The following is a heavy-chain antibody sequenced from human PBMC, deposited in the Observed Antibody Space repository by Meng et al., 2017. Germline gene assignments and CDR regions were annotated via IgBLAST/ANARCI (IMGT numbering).Heavy chain of an antibody. V-gene: IGHV3-74*02. J-gene: IGHJ4*02. Sequence: VESVGGLGLPGGSLGPALAASGLKFNSYLMHWVRQAPGKVLVWVSRISGDGSSTIYAESVKGRFTISRDNAKNTLYLQMNSLRGEDTAVYYCGTGGDYYSFHYWGQGTLVTVSS. D-gene: IGHD1-26*01. CDR3: GTGGDYYSFHY. CDR2: ISGDGSST. CDR1: GLKFNSYL.